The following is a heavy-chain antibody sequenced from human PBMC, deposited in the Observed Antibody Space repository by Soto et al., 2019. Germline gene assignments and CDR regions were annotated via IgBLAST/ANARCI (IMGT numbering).Heavy chain of an antibody. Sequence: GGSLRLSCAASGFTFSSYSMNWVRQAPGKGLEWVSSISSSSSYIYYADSVKGRFTISRDNAKNSLYLQMNSLRAEDTAVYYCARQRSGYYSYFDYWGQGTLVTVSS. V-gene: IGHV3-21*01. J-gene: IGHJ4*02. CDR1: GFTFSSYS. CDR3: ARQRSGYYSYFDY. D-gene: IGHD3-22*01. CDR2: ISSSSSYI.